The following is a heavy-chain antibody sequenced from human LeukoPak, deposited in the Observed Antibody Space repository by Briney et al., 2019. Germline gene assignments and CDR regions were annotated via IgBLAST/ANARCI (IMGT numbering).Heavy chain of an antibody. CDR1: GGSISSSSYY. CDR2: IYYSGST. J-gene: IGHJ6*03. CDR3: ARDRVGATLVGRRENNYYYMDV. D-gene: IGHD1-26*01. V-gene: IGHV4-39*02. Sequence: SPSETLSLTCTVSGGSISSSSYYWGWIRQPPGKGLEWIVSIYYSGSTYYNPSLKSRVTIPVDTSKNQFSLKLSSVTAADTAVYYCARDRVGATLVGRRENNYYYMDVWGKGTTVTVSS.